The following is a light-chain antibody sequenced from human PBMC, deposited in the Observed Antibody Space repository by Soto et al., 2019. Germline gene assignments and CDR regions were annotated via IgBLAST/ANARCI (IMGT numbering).Light chain of an antibody. CDR1: QSIRNY. Sequence: DIQMAQSPSSLSASVGDRVTITCRTIQSIRNYLNWYQQKAGDAPKLLIYAASTLQPGVTSRFSGSGSGTDLTLTISSLQPEDFAPYYRQQSFSTPQTFGPGTKVEIK. J-gene: IGKJ1*01. CDR2: AAS. V-gene: IGKV1-39*01. CDR3: QQSFSTPQT.